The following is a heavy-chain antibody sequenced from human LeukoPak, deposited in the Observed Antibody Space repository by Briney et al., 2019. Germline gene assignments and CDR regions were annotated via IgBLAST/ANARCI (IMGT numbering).Heavy chain of an antibody. V-gene: IGHV4-39*07. CDR2: VYYSGRT. J-gene: IGHJ4*02. Sequence: SETLSLTCTVSGGSISSSSYYWGWIRQPPGKGLEWIGSVYYSGRTYYNPSLKSRVTISVDTSKNQFSLKLSSVTAADTAVYYCAREPMYNWNYAHFDYWGQGTLVTVSS. D-gene: IGHD1-7*01. CDR1: GGSISSSSYY. CDR3: AREPMYNWNYAHFDY.